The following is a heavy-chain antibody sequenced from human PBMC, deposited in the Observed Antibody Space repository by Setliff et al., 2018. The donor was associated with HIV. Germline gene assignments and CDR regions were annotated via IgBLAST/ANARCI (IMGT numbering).Heavy chain of an antibody. D-gene: IGHD3-3*01. CDR1: GYTFTSYA. Sequence: ASVKVSCKASGYTFTSYAMHWVRQAPGQRLEWMGWINAGNGSTSYAQKFQGRVTMTRDTSTSTVYMELSRLRPDDTAVYFCARGKPIFGVNNWFDPWGQGTLVTVSS. J-gene: IGHJ5*02. CDR3: ARGKPIFGVNNWFDP. V-gene: IGHV1-3*01. CDR2: INAGNGST.